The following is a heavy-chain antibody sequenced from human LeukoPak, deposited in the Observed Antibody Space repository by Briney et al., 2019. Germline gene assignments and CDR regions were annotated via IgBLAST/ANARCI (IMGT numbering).Heavy chain of an antibody. CDR3: ARDLGSGSYYYLDV. V-gene: IGHV4-31*03. CDR1: GGSISSGGYY. D-gene: IGHD3-10*01. J-gene: IGHJ6*02. Sequence: SETLSLTCTVSGGSISSGGYYWSWIRQHPGKGLEWIGYIYYSGSTYYNPSLKSRVTISVDTSKNQFSLKLSSVTAADTAVCYCARDLGSGSYYYLDVWGQGTTVTVSS. CDR2: IYYSGST.